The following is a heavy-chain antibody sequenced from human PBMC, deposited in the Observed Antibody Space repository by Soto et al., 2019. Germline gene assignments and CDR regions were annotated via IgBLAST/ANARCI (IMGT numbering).Heavy chain of an antibody. Sequence: QVQLQESGPGLVKPSGTLSLTCAVSGGSISSSNWWSWVRQPPGKGLWWIGEIYHSGSTNYNPYHASRAPTSVDKSMTRFSLKLSSATAADTAVYYCARVVVVPAVVFDYWGQGTLVTVSS. D-gene: IGHD2-2*01. CDR2: IYHSGST. CDR3: ARVVVVPAVVFDY. V-gene: IGHV4-4*02. J-gene: IGHJ4*02. CDR1: GGSISSSNW.